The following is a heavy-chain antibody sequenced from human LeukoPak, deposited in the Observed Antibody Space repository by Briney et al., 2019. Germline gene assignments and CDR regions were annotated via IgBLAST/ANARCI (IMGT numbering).Heavy chain of an antibody. CDR3: AKDGYSSGWYWT. D-gene: IGHD6-19*01. CDR1: GFTFSSYA. J-gene: IGHJ5*02. CDR2: ISGSGGST. V-gene: IGHV3-23*01. Sequence: GGSLRLSCVVSGFTFSSYAMSWVRQASGKGLEWVSAISGSGGSTYYADSVKGRFTISRDNSKNTLYLQMNSLRAEDTAVYYCAKDGYSSGWYWTWGQGTLVTVSS.